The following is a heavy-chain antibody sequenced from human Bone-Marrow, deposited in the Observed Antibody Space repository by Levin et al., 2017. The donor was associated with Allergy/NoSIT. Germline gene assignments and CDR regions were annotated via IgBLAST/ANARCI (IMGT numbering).Heavy chain of an antibody. V-gene: IGHV3-30*18. CDR3: AKGYSSSWRDAFDI. J-gene: IGHJ3*02. CDR1: GFSFSTYG. Sequence: GASVKVSCAASGFSFSTYGMHWVRQAPGKGLEWVAVSTYGGSNEYYPNSVKGRFTISRDTSRNTLYLQMNSLRTEDTAVYYCAKGYSSSWRDAFDIWGQGTLVTVSS. D-gene: IGHD6-13*01. CDR2: STYGGSNE.